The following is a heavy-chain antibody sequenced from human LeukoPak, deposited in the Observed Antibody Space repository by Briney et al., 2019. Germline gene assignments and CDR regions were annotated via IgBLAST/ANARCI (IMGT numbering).Heavy chain of an antibody. V-gene: IGHV3-33*06. CDR3: AKYCSGGNCYSGLY. J-gene: IGHJ4*02. CDR1: GFTFSNYG. Sequence: GGSLRLSCAASGFTFSNYGMHWVRQAPGKGLEWVAVIWYDGSNNYYADSVKGRFTISRDNPKNTVYLQMNTLRAEDTAVYYCAKYCSGGNCYSGLYWGQGTLVTVSS. CDR2: IWYDGSNN. D-gene: IGHD2-15*01.